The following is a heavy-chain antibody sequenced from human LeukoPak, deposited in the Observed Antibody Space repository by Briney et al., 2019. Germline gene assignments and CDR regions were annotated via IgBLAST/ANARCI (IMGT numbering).Heavy chain of an antibody. V-gene: IGHV3-21*04. CDR1: GFTFSDYR. D-gene: IGHD4-17*01. CDR2: ISSRSTYI. CDR3: ATVDGDLPYYMND. Sequence: PGGSLRLSCAASGFTFSDYRMNWVRQAPGKGLEWVSSISSRSTYIYYAASVKGRFTISRDDAKSSLYLQMSSLRAEDTAVYYCATVDGDLPYYMNDWGKGTTVTVSS. J-gene: IGHJ6*03.